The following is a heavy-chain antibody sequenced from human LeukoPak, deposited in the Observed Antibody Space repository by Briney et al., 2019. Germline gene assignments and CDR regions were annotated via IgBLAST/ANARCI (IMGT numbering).Heavy chain of an antibody. Sequence: GGSLSLSCAASGVTFSSYWMLWVPQAPEKGLVWVSRNKSIGSRTSYTDSAKGRFTISRDNAKNTLYLQMNSLRAEDTAVYYGARVCSSGYCLDYWGQGTLVTVSS. CDR3: ARVCSSGYCLDY. CDR1: GVTFSSYW. CDR2: NKSIGSRT. D-gene: IGHD3-22*01. V-gene: IGHV3-74*01. J-gene: IGHJ4*02.